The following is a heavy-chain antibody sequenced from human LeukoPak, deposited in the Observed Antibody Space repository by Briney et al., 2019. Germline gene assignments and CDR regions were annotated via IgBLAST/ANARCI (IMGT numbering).Heavy chain of an antibody. D-gene: IGHD3-22*01. Sequence: PGRSLRLSCAASGFTFSSYGMHWVRQAPGKGLEWVAVISYDGSNKYYADSVKGRFTISRDNAKNSLYLQMNSLRAEDTALYYCAREVGEEYDFWSGPEGLSYYDSSGPKPLYYYYYMDVWGKGTTVTVSS. V-gene: IGHV3-30*03. J-gene: IGHJ6*03. CDR1: GFTFSSYG. CDR3: AREVGEEYDFWSGPEGLSYYDSSGPKPLYYYYYMDV. CDR2: ISYDGSNK.